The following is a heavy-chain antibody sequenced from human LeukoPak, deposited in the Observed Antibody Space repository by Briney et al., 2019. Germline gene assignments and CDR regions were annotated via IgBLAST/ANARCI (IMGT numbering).Heavy chain of an antibody. CDR1: GGSISSGDYY. V-gene: IGHV4-30-4*01. CDR3: ARGRRVWIQLWPTVDY. J-gene: IGHJ4*02. D-gene: IGHD5-18*01. CDR2: IYYSGST. Sequence: PSETLSLTCTVSGGSISSGDYYWSWIRQPPGKGLEWIGYIYYSGSTYYNPSLKSRVTISVDTSKNQFSLKLSSVTAADTAVYYCARGRRVWIQLWPTVDYWGQGTLVTVSS.